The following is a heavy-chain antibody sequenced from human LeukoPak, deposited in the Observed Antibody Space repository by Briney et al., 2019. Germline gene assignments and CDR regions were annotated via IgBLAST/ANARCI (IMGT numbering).Heavy chain of an antibody. D-gene: IGHD2-2*01. Sequence: ASVKVSCKASGYIFTGYYMHWVRQAPGQGLEWMGWINPNSGGTNYAQKFQGRVTMTRDTSISTAYMELSRLRSDDTAVYYCARGDDIVVVPAAIVDYWGQGTLVTVSS. CDR2: INPNSGGT. V-gene: IGHV1-2*02. CDR1: GYIFTGYY. CDR3: ARGDDIVVVPAAIVDY. J-gene: IGHJ4*02.